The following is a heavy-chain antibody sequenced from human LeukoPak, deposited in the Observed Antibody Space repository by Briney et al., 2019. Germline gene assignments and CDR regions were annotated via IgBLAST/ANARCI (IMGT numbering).Heavy chain of an antibody. Sequence: GGSLRLSCATSEFTFSSCAMHWVRQAPGKGLEWVAIISYDGSNKYYADSVKGRFTISRDNSKNTLYLQLNSLRAEDTAVYYCAKAFLYCSSNTCLFDYWGQGTLVTVSS. CDR2: ISYDGSNK. CDR1: EFTFSSCA. CDR3: AKAFLYCSSNTCLFDY. J-gene: IGHJ4*02. V-gene: IGHV3-30*18. D-gene: IGHD2-2*01.